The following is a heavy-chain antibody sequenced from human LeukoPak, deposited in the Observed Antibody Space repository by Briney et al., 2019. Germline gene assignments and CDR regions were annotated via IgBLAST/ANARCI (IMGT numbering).Heavy chain of an antibody. J-gene: IGHJ5*02. CDR2: IYSGGST. V-gene: IGHV3-53*01. CDR1: GFTVSSNY. D-gene: IGHD3-10*01. Sequence: PGGSLRLSCAASGFTVSSNYMSWVRQAPGKGLEWVSVIYSGGSTYYADSVKGRFTISRGNSKNTLYLQMNSLRAEDTAVYYCARLWFGELKNWFDPWGQGTLATVSS. CDR3: ARLWFGELKNWFDP.